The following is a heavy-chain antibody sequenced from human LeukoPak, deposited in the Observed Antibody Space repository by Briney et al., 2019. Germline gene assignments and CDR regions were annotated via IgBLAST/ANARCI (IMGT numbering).Heavy chain of an antibody. D-gene: IGHD2-21*01. CDR1: GYTFSDYD. CDR2: MNPTSGDT. J-gene: IGHJ6*03. V-gene: IGHV1-8*01. CDR3: ARVVMKAFYYYYMDV. Sequence: GASVKVSCKASGYTFSDYDVNWVRQAPGQGLEWMGWMNPTSGDTGYAQKFQGRVTMTRSVSRNTAYMELSRLRSEDTAVYFCARVVMKAFYYYYMDVWGKGTTIIISS.